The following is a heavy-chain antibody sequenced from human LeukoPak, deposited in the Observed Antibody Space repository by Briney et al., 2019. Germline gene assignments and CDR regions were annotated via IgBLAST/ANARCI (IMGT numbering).Heavy chain of an antibody. V-gene: IGHV4-59*01. Sequence: PSETLSLTCTVSGGSISSYYWSWIRQPPGKGLEWIGYIYYSGSTNYNPSLKSRVTISVDTSKNQFSLKLSSVTAADTAVYYCARGSIAVAGNRYYYYYMDVWGKGTTVTISS. CDR3: ARGSIAVAGNRYYYYYMDV. J-gene: IGHJ6*03. D-gene: IGHD6-19*01. CDR2: IYYSGST. CDR1: GGSISSYY.